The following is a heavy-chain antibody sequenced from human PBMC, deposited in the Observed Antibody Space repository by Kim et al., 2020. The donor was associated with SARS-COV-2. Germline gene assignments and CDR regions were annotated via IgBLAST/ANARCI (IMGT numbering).Heavy chain of an antibody. CDR1: GFTFSRYW. V-gene: IGHV3-7*01. CDR3: VGDWWYDYGDGGGH. Sequence: GGSLRLSCAASGFTFSRYWMSWVRQAPGKGLEWVANIKEDGSEKHYVDSVKGRFTISRDNAKNSLYLQMYSLRAEDTAVYYCVGDWWYDYGDGGGHWGQGTLVTVSS. D-gene: IGHD4-17*01. J-gene: IGHJ4*02. CDR2: IKEDGSEK.